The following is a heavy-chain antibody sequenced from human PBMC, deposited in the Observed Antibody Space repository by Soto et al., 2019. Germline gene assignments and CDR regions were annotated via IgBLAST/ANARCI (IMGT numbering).Heavy chain of an antibody. D-gene: IGHD5-12*01. V-gene: IGHV3-48*02. CDR2: ISSSSSTI. Sequence: EVQLVESGGGLVQPGGSLRLSWAASGFTFSSYSMNGVRKAPGRGLELVSYISSSSSTIYYADAVKGRFTISRDNAKNSLYLPMNSLRDADTAVYYCARGDGYNWLAYWGQGTLVTVSS. CDR1: GFTFSSYS. CDR3: ARGDGYNWLAY. J-gene: IGHJ4*02.